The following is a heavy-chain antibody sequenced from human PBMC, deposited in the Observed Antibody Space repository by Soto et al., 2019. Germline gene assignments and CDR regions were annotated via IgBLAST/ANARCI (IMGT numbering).Heavy chain of an antibody. V-gene: IGHV3-33*01. CDR3: ARLDWGSLYAFDI. D-gene: IGHD3-9*01. CDR2: IWYDGSES. J-gene: IGHJ3*02. CDR1: GFTFSSYG. Sequence: QVQLVESGGGVVQPGRSLRLSCAASGFTFSSYGMHWVRQAPGKGLEWVAVIWYDGSESYYVDSVKGRFTISRDNAKKSLYLQMNSLRAEDTAVYYCARLDWGSLYAFDIWGQGTMVTVSS.